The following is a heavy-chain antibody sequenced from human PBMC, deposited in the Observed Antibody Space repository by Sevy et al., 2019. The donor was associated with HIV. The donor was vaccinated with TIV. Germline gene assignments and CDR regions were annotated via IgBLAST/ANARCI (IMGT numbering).Heavy chain of an antibody. CDR1: GDIFSNYV. CDR3: ARGNQGVPAAIHDWFDP. J-gene: IGHJ5*02. D-gene: IGHD2-2*01. V-gene: IGHV1-69*13. Sequence: ASVKVSCKTSGDIFSNYVMHWVRQAPGQGLEWMGGFIPIFGKTKYAQKFQGRVTLTADESTGTAYMELSSLTSEDTAVYFCARGNQGVPAAIHDWFDPWGQGTLVTVSS. CDR2: FIPIFGKT.